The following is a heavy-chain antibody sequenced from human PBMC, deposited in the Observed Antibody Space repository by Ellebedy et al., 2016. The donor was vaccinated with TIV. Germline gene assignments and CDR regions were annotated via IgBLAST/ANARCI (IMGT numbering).Heavy chain of an antibody. J-gene: IGHJ3*02. Sequence: ASVKVSCKASGFTFTSSAVQWVRQARGQRLEWIGWIVVGSGNTNYAQKFQERVTITRDMSTSTAYMELSSLRSEDTAVYYCVRESGYYHDQYAFDIWGQGTMVTVSS. V-gene: IGHV1-58*01. CDR1: GFTFTSSA. CDR2: IVVGSGNT. CDR3: VRESGYYHDQYAFDI. D-gene: IGHD3-22*01.